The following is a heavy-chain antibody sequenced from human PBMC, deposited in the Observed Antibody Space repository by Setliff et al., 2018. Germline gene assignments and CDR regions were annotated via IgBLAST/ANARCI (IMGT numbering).Heavy chain of an antibody. J-gene: IGHJ3*02. CDR1: GGAVSGDY. D-gene: IGHD5-12*01. CDR3: ARRSRDGYNYRGGLWSAFDI. Sequence: PSETLSLPCSVSGGAVSGDYWTWIRQPPGKGLEWIGEINHSGSTNYNPSLKSRVTISVDTSKNLFSLKLSSVTAADTAVYYCARRSRDGYNYRGGLWSAFDIWGQGTMVTVSS. CDR2: INHSGST. V-gene: IGHV4-34*01.